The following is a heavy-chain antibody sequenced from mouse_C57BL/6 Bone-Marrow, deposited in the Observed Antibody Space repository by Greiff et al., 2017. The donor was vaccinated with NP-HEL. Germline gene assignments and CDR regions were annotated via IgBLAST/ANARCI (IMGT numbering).Heavy chain of an antibody. J-gene: IGHJ3*01. CDR1: GFTFSDYG. D-gene: IGHD1-1*01. CDR2: ISSGSSTI. CDR3: ARESYYYGSSYPAWFAY. Sequence: QLVESGGGLVKPGGSLKLSCAASGFTFSDYGMHWVRQAPEKGLEWVAYISSGSSTIYYADTVKGRFTISRDNAKNTLFLQMTSLRSEDTAMYYCARESYYYGSSYPAWFAYWGQGTLVTVSA. V-gene: IGHV5-17*01.